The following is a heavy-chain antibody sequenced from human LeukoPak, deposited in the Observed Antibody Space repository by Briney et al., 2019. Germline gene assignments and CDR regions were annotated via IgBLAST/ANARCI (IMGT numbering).Heavy chain of an antibody. D-gene: IGHD1-1*01. Sequence: ASVKVSCKAAGYTFTSYGISWVRQAPGQGREWMGWISAYNGNTNYAHKHQVRGTMTTDTSTSTVYMEMRSLRADDTAVNYRARDLGYNHHFDDWGQGTLVTVSS. V-gene: IGHV1-18*01. CDR2: ISAYNGNT. CDR1: GYTFTSYG. J-gene: IGHJ4*02. CDR3: ARDLGYNHHFDD.